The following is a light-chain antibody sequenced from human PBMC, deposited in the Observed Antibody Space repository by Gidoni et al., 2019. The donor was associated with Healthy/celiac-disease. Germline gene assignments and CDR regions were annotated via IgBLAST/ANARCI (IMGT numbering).Light chain of an antibody. V-gene: IGKV3-11*01. CDR2: DAS. CDR3: QQRSNWPT. Sequence: EIVLTQSPATLSLSPGERATLACRASQSVSSYLAWYQQHPGQAPRLLIYDASNRATGIPARFSGSGSGTDFTLTSSSLEPEDFAVYYCQQRSNWPTFGGGTKVEIK. CDR1: QSVSSY. J-gene: IGKJ4*01.